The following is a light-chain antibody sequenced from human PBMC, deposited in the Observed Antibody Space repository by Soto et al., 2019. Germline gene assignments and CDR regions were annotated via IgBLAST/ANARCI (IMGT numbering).Light chain of an antibody. CDR2: DVS. V-gene: IGLV2-14*01. Sequence: QSALTQPASVSGSPGQSITISCTGTSIDVGGYNYVSWYQQHPGKAPKLMIYDVSNRRSGVSNRFSGSKSGNTASLTISGLQAEDEADYYCSSYTSSSTWVFGGGTKLTV. J-gene: IGLJ3*02. CDR3: SSYTSSSTWV. CDR1: SIDVGGYNY.